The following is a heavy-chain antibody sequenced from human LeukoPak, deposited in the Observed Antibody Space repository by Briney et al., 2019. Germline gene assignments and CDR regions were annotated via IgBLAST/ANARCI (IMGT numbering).Heavy chain of an antibody. D-gene: IGHD6-19*01. CDR2: TYYRSKWFI. Sequence: QTFSLTCGISGDSVSSNSAAWNWIRQSPSRGLEWLGRTYYRSKWFINYAPFVKSRIIINPDTPKNQVSLQLNSVTPEDTAVYYCTRSDCSSGRCPGFDNWGQGTLVTVSS. J-gene: IGHJ4*02. V-gene: IGHV6-1*01. CDR1: GDSVSSNSAA. CDR3: TRSDCSSGRCPGFDN.